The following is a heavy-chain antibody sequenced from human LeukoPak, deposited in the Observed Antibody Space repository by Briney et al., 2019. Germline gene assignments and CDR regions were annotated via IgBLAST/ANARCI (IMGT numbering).Heavy chain of an antibody. Sequence: PGGSLRLPCAASGFTFSSYSMNWVRQAPGKGLEWVSSISSSSSYIYYADSVKGRFTISRDNAKNSLYLQMNSLRAEDTAVYYCARSAIGEKWLRFPYYFDYWGQGTLVTVSS. J-gene: IGHJ4*02. V-gene: IGHV3-21*01. D-gene: IGHD5-12*01. CDR2: ISSSSSYI. CDR1: GFTFSSYS. CDR3: ARSAIGEKWLRFPYYFDY.